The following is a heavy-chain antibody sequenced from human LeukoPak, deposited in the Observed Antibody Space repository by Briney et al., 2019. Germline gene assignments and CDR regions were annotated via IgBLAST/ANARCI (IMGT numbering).Heavy chain of an antibody. J-gene: IGHJ4*02. CDR3: AKEGVVSDAFDY. CDR2: ISSSSSYI. CDR1: GFTFSSYS. D-gene: IGHD2-15*01. Sequence: GGSLRLSCAASGFTFSSYSMDWVRQAPGKGLEWVSSISSSSSYIYYADSVKGRFTISRNNAKNSLYLQMNSLRAEDTAVYYCAKEGVVSDAFDYWGQGTLVTVSS. V-gene: IGHV3-21*01.